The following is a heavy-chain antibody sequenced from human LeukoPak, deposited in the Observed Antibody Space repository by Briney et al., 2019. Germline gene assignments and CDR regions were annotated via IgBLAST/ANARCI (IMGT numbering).Heavy chain of an antibody. V-gene: IGHV1-24*01. Sequence: ASVKVSCKVSGYTLTELSMHWVRQAPGKGLEWMGGFDPEDGETIYAQKFQGRVTMTEDTSTDTAYMELSSLRSEDTAVYYCALNYYDSSGFEFDYWGQGTLVTVSS. D-gene: IGHD3-22*01. CDR2: FDPEDGET. J-gene: IGHJ4*02. CDR1: GYTLTELS. CDR3: ALNYYDSSGFEFDY.